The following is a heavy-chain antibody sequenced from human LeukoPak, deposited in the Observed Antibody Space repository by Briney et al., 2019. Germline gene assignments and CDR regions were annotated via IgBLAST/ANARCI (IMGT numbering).Heavy chain of an antibody. J-gene: IGHJ4*02. Sequence: GRSLRLSCAASGFTFSSYAMSWVRQAPGKGLEWVSYISSSSSTIYYADSVKGRFTISRDNAKNSLYLQMNSLRAEDTAVYYCARGAYYYEDWGQGTLVTVSS. CDR2: ISSSSSTI. D-gene: IGHD3-22*01. CDR3: ARGAYYYED. CDR1: GFTFSSYA. V-gene: IGHV3-48*01.